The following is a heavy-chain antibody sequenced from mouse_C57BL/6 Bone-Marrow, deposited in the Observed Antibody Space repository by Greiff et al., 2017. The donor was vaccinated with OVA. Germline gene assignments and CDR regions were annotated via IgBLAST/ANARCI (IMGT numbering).Heavy chain of an antibody. Sequence: QVQLQQSGAELVKLGASVKMSCKASGYTFTTYPIEWMKQNHGKSLEWIGNFHPYNDDTKYNEKFKGKATLTVEKSSSTVYLELSRLTSDDSAVYYCAKSYSNYGYFDVWGTGTTVTVSS. CDR1: GYTFTTYP. CDR2: FHPYNDDT. V-gene: IGHV1-47*01. J-gene: IGHJ1*03. CDR3: AKSYSNYGYFDV. D-gene: IGHD2-5*01.